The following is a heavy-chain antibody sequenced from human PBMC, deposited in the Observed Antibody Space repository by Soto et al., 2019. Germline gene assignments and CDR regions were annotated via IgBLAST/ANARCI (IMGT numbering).Heavy chain of an antibody. V-gene: IGHV4-59*01. Sequence: SETLSLTCTVSGGSISSYYWSWIRQPPGKGLEWIGYIYYSGSTNYNPSLKSRVTISVDTSKNQFSLKLSSVTAADTAVYYCARGREITFEGPYYYMDVWGKGTTVTVSS. D-gene: IGHD1-20*01. CDR1: GGSISSYY. CDR3: ARGREITFEGPYYYMDV. J-gene: IGHJ6*03. CDR2: IYYSGST.